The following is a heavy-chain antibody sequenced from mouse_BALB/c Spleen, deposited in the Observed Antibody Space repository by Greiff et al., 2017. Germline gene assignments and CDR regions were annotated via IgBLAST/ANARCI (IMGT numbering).Heavy chain of an antibody. CDR3: TRGWLRYFDV. CDR1: GFTFSSYT. V-gene: IGHV5-6-4*01. Sequence: EVKLVESGGGLVKPGGSLKLSCAASGFTFSSYTMSWVRQTPEKRLEWVATISSGGSYTYYPDSVKGRFTISRDNAKNTLYLQMSSLKSEDTAMYYCTRGWLRYFDVWGAGTTVTVSS. D-gene: IGHD2-2*01. J-gene: IGHJ1*01. CDR2: ISSGGSYT.